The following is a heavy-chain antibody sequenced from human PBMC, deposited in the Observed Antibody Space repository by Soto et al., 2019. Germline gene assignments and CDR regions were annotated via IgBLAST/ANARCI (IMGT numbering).Heavy chain of an antibody. J-gene: IGHJ4*02. CDR2: IKSKTDGGTT. CDR1: GFTFSDAW. V-gene: IGHV3-15*01. Sequence: GGSLRLSCAASGFTFSDAWMSWVRQAPGKGMEWVGRIKSKTDGGTTDYAAPVKGRFTISRDDSKNTLYLQMNSLKTEDTAVYHCTTDSSHYYDSSGYYYDFDYWGQGT. CDR3: TTDSSHYYDSSGYYYDFDY. D-gene: IGHD3-22*01.